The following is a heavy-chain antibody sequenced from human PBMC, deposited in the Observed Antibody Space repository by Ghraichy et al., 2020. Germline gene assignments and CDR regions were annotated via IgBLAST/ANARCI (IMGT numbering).Heavy chain of an antibody. Sequence: SVKVSCKASGGTFSSYAISWVRQAPGQGLEWMGGIIPIFGTANYAQKFQGRVTITADKSTSTAYMELSSLRSEDTAVYYCARETHCSSTSCYLKYYYGMDVWGQGTTVTVSS. V-gene: IGHV1-69*06. D-gene: IGHD2-2*01. J-gene: IGHJ6*02. CDR1: GGTFSSYA. CDR2: IIPIFGTA. CDR3: ARETHCSSTSCYLKYYYGMDV.